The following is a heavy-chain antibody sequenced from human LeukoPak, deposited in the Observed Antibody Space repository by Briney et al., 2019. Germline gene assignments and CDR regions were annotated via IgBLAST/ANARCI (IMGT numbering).Heavy chain of an antibody. Sequence: GGSLRLSCAASGFTFSSYAMSWVRQAPGKGLEWVSAISGSGGSTYYADSVKGRFSISKDNSKNTLHLQMSSLRAEDTAVYYCARGDYGDYVWGQGTLVTVSS. CDR3: ARGDYGDYV. D-gene: IGHD4-17*01. V-gene: IGHV3-23*01. CDR1: GFTFSSYA. CDR2: ISGSGGST. J-gene: IGHJ4*02.